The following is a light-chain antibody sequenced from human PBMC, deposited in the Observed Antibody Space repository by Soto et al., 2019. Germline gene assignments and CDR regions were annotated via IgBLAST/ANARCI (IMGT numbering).Light chain of an antibody. Sequence: DIVLTQSPGTLSLSPGERATLSRRASQSVSSSYLAWYQPKPGQANRLLIYGASSRATGIPDRFSGSGSGTDFTLTISRLEPEEFAVYYCQQYGSSPFTFGHGTRLEIK. J-gene: IGKJ5*01. V-gene: IGKV3-20*01. CDR1: QSVSSSY. CDR2: GAS. CDR3: QQYGSSPFT.